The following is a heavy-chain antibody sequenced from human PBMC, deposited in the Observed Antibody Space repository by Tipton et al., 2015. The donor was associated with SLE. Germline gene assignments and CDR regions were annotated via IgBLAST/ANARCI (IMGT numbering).Heavy chain of an antibody. CDR2: INPGADYT. CDR3: ARESDSPDV. Sequence: QLVQSGPEVKEPGASVKVSCKAYGYTSTNYQFHWVRRAPGQGLEWMGIINPGADYTTYAQNFQGRVTMTRDMSRNTVYMELSGLRSEDTAIYYCARESDSPDVWGQGTTVTVSS. J-gene: IGHJ6*02. CDR1: GYTSTNYQ. D-gene: IGHD2-15*01. V-gene: IGHV1-46*03.